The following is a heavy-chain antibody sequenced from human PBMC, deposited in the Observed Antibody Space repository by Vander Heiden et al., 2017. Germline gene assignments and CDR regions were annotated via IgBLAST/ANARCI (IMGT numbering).Heavy chain of an antibody. CDR3: ARDGSGWSRDY. J-gene: IGHJ4*02. V-gene: IGHV3-21*01. D-gene: IGHD6-19*01. CDR1: GFTLRTYS. CDR2: ISSRSSHI. Sequence: EVQPVESGGGLVKPGGSLRLSCAPSGFTLRTYSINWVRQFPGKGLEWVSAISSRSSHIYYADSVKGRFTISRDNAKNTVYLQMNSLRGEDTGVYYGARDGSGWSRDYWGQGTLVTVSA.